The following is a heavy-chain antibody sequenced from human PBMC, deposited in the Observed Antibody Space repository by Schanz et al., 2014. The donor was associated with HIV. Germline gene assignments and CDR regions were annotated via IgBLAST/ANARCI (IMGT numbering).Heavy chain of an antibody. D-gene: IGHD6-13*01. J-gene: IGHJ5*02. CDR3: ARGQPLVQRWFDP. CDR2: IWYDGSNK. V-gene: IGHV3-33*08. Sequence: QVQLVESGGGVVRPGKSLKLSCAASGFTFSNYGMHWVRQAPGKGLEWVALIWYDGSNKIYADSVKGRFTISRDNSKNTLYLQMNSLRPEDTAVYYCARGQPLVQRWFDPWGQGTLVTVSS. CDR1: GFTFSNYG.